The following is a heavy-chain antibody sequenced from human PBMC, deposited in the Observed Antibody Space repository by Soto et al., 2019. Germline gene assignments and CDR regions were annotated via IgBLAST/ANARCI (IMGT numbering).Heavy chain of an antibody. CDR1: GYTFTSSD. Sequence: QVQLVQSGAEVKKPGASVKVSCKASGYTFTSSDINWVRQAAGQGLEWMGWMNANSGNTGYEQKFQGRVIMTRNNPISKAYMELSSLRSEDTAVYYCARGRAPIGHSYGPDDYWGQGTLVTVSS. J-gene: IGHJ4*02. D-gene: IGHD5-18*01. CDR3: ARGRAPIGHSYGPDDY. V-gene: IGHV1-8*01. CDR2: MNANSGNT.